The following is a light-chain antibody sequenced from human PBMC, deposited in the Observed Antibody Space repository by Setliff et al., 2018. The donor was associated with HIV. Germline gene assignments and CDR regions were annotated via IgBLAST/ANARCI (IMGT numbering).Light chain of an antibody. V-gene: IGLV1-47*01. CDR3: AAWDDMAAYV. Sequence: QSALTQPPSASGTPGQRVTISCSGSSSNIGSNYVYWYQQLPGTAPKLLIYRSNQRPSGVPDRFSASKSGTSASLAISGLRSEDEADYYCAAWDDMAAYVFGTGTRSPS. J-gene: IGLJ1*01. CDR1: SSNIGSNY. CDR2: RSN.